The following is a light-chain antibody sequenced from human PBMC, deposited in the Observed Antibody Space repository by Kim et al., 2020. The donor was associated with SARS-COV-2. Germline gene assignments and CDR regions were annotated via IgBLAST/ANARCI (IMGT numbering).Light chain of an antibody. V-gene: IGLV6-57*04. Sequence: NFMLTQPLSVSEPPGKTVTISCTRTNGSVASNYVHWYQQRPGSVPTTVIYDYNQRPSGVPDRFSGSIDSSSNSASLSISGLKTEDEADYYCQSYTNSHHWVFGGGTQLTVL. J-gene: IGLJ3*02. CDR2: DYN. CDR1: NGSVASNY. CDR3: QSYTNSHHWV.